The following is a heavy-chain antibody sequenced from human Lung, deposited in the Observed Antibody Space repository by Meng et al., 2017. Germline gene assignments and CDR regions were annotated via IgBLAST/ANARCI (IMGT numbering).Heavy chain of an antibody. Sequence: QLRLQQGGGRVLKPSASLSLTCVFSGGSFSDYYWSWIRQPPGKGLEWIGEINHSGSTNYNPSLESRATISVDTSQNNLSLKLSSVTAADSAVYYCARGPTTMAHDFDYWGQGTLVTVSS. CDR2: INHSGST. V-gene: IGHV4-34*01. J-gene: IGHJ4*02. CDR3: ARGPTTMAHDFDY. CDR1: GGSFSDYY. D-gene: IGHD4-11*01.